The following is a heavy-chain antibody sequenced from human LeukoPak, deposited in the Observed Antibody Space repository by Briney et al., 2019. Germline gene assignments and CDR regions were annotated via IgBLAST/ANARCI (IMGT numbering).Heavy chain of an antibody. Sequence: SVKVSCKASGGSSAISWVRQAPGQGLEWMGRIIPIIGIPNYAQKFQGRVTITADKSTSTVYMDLSSLRYEDTAVYYCARVRRYCSSTSCYGFGYWGQGTLVTVSS. D-gene: IGHD2-2*01. CDR3: ARVRRYCSSTSCYGFGY. V-gene: IGHV1-69*04. CDR2: IIPIIGIP. CDR1: GGSSA. J-gene: IGHJ4*02.